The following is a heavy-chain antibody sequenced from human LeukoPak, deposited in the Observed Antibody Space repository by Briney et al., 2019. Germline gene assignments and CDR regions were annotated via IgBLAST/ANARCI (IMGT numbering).Heavy chain of an antibody. CDR2: INPIFGTA. CDR1: GGTFSSYA. Sequence: SVKVSCKASGGTFSSYAISWVRQAPGQGLEWMGGINPIFGTANYAQKFQGRVTITADESTSTAYMELSSLRSEDTAVYYCARDDPYYYGSGSSYNWFDPWGQGTLVTVSS. D-gene: IGHD3-10*01. V-gene: IGHV1-69*13. J-gene: IGHJ5*02. CDR3: ARDDPYYYGSGSSYNWFDP.